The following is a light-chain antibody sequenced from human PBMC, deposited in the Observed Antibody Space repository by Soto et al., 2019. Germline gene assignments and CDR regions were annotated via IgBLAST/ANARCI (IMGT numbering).Light chain of an antibody. Sequence: IGMSQSPVTLSVSPGERATLSCRASQSVTNSYLAWYQQKPGQAPRLLIFGASTRAAGIPARFSGSGSGTEFTLTISSLQPDDFATYYCQHYDSYPWTFGQGTKVDIK. J-gene: IGKJ1*01. CDR1: QSVTNSY. V-gene: IGKV3-15*01. CDR3: QHYDSYPWT. CDR2: GAS.